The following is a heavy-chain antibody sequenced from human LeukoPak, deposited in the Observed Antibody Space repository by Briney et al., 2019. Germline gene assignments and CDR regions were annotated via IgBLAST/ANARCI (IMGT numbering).Heavy chain of an antibody. J-gene: IGHJ4*02. CDR2: IYYSGST. CDR1: GGSISSGGYF. D-gene: IGHD4-17*01. V-gene: IGHV4-61*08. CDR3: ARDRVYGDRDYFDY. Sequence: PSETLSLTCAVSGGSISSGGYFWSWIRQHPGKGLEWIGYIYYSGSTNYNPSPKSRVTISVDTSKNQFSLKLSSVTAADTAVYYCARDRVYGDRDYFDYWGQGTLVTVSS.